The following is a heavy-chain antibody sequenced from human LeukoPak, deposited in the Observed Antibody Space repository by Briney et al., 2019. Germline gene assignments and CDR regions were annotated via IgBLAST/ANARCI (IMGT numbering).Heavy chain of an antibody. V-gene: IGHV4-34*01. CDR2: INHSGST. J-gene: IGHJ5*02. D-gene: IGHD5-24*01. CDR1: GGSFSGYY. CDR3: AGGLEMATLCWFDP. Sequence: SETLSLTCAVYGGSFSGYYWSWIRQPPGRGLEWIGEINHSGSTNYNPSLKSRVTISVDTSKNQFSLKLSSVTAADTAVYYCAGGLEMATLCWFDPWGQGTLVTVSS.